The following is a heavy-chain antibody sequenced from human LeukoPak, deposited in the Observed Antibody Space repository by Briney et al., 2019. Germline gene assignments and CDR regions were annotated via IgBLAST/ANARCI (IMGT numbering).Heavy chain of an antibody. Sequence: PGGSLRLSCAASGFTFSDYSMNWVRQAPGKGLGWVSSISSSSSYIYYADSMKGRFTISRDNAKNSLYLQMNSLRGEDTAVYYCARGYDWYFDLWGRGTLVTVSS. CDR2: ISSSSSYI. J-gene: IGHJ2*01. V-gene: IGHV3-21*01. D-gene: IGHD1-14*01. CDR1: GFTFSDYS. CDR3: ARGYDWYFDL.